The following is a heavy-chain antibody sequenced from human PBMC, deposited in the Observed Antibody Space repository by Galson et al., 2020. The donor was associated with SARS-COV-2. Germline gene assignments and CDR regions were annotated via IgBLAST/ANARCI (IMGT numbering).Heavy chain of an antibody. CDR2: VLYTRKT. D-gene: IGHD3-10*01. V-gene: IGHV4-39*07. J-gene: IGHJ4*02. Sequence: SETLSLTCTVSGGSITTTNYFWAWIRQPPGKGLELVASVLYTRKTFYNPSLKSRVTMSVDMSQNQFSLKLTSVSAADTAVYYCARDGDVVVRGIHKGDFFDYWGQGTPVTVSS. CDR3: ARDGDVVVRGIHKGDFFDY. CDR1: GGSITTTNYF.